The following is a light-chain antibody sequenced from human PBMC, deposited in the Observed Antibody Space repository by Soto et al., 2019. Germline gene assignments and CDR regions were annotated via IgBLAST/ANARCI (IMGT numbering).Light chain of an antibody. CDR1: QSISSY. J-gene: IGKJ1*01. Sequence: DIQMTQSPSSLSASLGDRVTITCRASQSISSYLNWYQQKPGKAPKLLIYAASTLQSGVQSRFSGSGSGTDFTLTISSLQPEDFATYYCQESYSTPRWTFGQGTKVDI. V-gene: IGKV1-39*01. CDR2: AAS. CDR3: QESYSTPRWT.